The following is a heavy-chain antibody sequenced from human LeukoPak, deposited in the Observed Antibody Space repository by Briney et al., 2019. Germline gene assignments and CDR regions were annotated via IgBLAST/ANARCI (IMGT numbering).Heavy chain of an antibody. V-gene: IGHV4-34*01. CDR2: INHSGST. D-gene: IGHD3-10*01. CDR1: GGSFRAYY. J-gene: IGHJ4*02. Sequence: PSDTLSLTCAVSGGSFRAYYWSWIRQAPGKGLEWIGEINHSGSTNYNPSLKSRVTISLDTSKKQFSLKLRSVTVADTAVYYCARRPLRFGEDYFDDWGQGTLVTVS. CDR3: ARRPLRFGEDYFDD.